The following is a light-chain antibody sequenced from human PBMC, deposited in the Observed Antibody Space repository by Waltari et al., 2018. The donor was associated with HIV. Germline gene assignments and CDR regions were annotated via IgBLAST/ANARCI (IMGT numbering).Light chain of an antibody. Sequence: QAVLTQPPSVSAAPGQKVTISCSGSSSNIGNTYVSWYQQFPGKAPKVLIYDNNKRPPGVPDRFSGSRSGTSATLGVAGLQTGDEADYYCGTWDTSLSAGVFGGVTKLTVL. CDR2: DNN. CDR3: GTWDTSLSAGV. CDR1: SSNIGNTY. J-gene: IGLJ3*02. V-gene: IGLV1-51*01.